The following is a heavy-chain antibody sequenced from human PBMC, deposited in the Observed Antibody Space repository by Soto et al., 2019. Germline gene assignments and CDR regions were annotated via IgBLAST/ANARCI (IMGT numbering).Heavy chain of an antibody. CDR3: AKDLPRFDY. J-gene: IGHJ4*02. V-gene: IGHV3-23*01. Sequence: GGSLSLSCAASGFTFSIYAMSWVRRAPGKGLEWVSAISGSGGSTYYADSVKGRFTISRDNSKNTLYLQMNRLRAEDTAVYYWAKDLPRFDYWGQGTLVTASS. CDR2: ISGSGGST. CDR1: GFTFSIYA.